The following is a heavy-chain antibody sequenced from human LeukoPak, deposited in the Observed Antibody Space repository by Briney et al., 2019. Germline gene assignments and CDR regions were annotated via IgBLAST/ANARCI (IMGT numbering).Heavy chain of an antibody. CDR2: IYHSGST. J-gene: IGHJ4*02. CDR3: ARGVVAATGYDY. CDR1: GYSISSGYY. V-gene: IGHV4-38-2*02. D-gene: IGHD2-15*01. Sequence: SETLSLTCTVSGYSISSGYYWGWIRQPPGKGLEWIGSIYHSGSTYYNPSLKSRVTISVDTLKNHFSLKMSSVTAADTATYYCARGVVAATGYDYWGQGTLVTVSS.